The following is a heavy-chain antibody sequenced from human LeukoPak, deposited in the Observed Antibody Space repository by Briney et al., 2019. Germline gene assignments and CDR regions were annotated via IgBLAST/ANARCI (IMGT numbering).Heavy chain of an antibody. D-gene: IGHD1-26*01. J-gene: IGHJ4*02. CDR2: INHSGST. CDR3: ARHPAGSFDY. V-gene: IGHV4-34*01. CDR1: GGSFSGYY. Sequence: SETLSLTCAVYGGSFSGYYWSWIRQPPGKGLEWIGEINHSGSTNYNPSLKSRVTISVDTSKNQFSLRLSSVTAADTAVYYCARHPAGSFDYWGQGTLVTASS.